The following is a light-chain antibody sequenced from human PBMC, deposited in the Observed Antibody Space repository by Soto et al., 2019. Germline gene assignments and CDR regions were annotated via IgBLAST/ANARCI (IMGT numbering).Light chain of an antibody. V-gene: IGKV1-5*01. CDR2: DAS. Sequence: IQLTQSLSTLSASVGDRVSITCRASESINNWLAWYQQKPGKAPKLLIYDASTLETGVPSRFSGSASGTEFTLTISSLQPDDFATYYCQQYNSYSRTFGQGTKVDIK. CDR1: ESINNW. CDR3: QQYNSYSRT. J-gene: IGKJ1*01.